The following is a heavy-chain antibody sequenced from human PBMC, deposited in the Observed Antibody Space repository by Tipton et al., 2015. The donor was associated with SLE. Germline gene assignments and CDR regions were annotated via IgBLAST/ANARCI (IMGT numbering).Heavy chain of an antibody. CDR2: IYSSGST. V-gene: IGHV4-61*02. Sequence: TLSLTCTVSGGSISSGSYYWSWIRQPAGKGLEWIGRIYSSGSTNYNPSLKSRVTLSVDTSKNQFSLKLNSVTAADTAVYYCAGLRAWGMSYWGQGTLVSVSS. CDR3: AGLRAWGMSY. J-gene: IGHJ4*02. CDR1: GGSISSGSYY. D-gene: IGHD5-12*01.